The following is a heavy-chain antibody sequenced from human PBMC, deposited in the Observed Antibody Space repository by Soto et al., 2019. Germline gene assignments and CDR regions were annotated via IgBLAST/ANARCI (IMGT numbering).Heavy chain of an antibody. Sequence: SETLSLTCTVSGGSISSYYWSWIRQPPGKGLEWIGYIYYSGSTNYNPSLKSRVTISVDTSKNQFSLKLSSVTAADTAVYYCARVSWSYSYGSYYFDYWGQGTLVTVSS. CDR1: GGSISSYY. J-gene: IGHJ4*02. CDR2: IYYSGST. D-gene: IGHD5-18*01. CDR3: ARVSWSYSYGSYYFDY. V-gene: IGHV4-59*01.